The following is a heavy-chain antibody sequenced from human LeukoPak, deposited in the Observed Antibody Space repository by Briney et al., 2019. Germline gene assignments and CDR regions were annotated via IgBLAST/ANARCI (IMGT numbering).Heavy chain of an antibody. Sequence: SETLSLTCTVSGGSISSSSNYWGWVRQPRGKGLEWIGTVYSTGSTTYSNPSLKSRVTISVDTSKNQFSLKLSSVTAADTAVYYCARHEEEDGYNAKTIDYWGQGTLVTVSS. CDR3: ARHEEEDGYNAKTIDY. V-gene: IGHV4-39*01. CDR2: VYSTGSTT. CDR1: GGSISSSSNY. J-gene: IGHJ4*02. D-gene: IGHD5-24*01.